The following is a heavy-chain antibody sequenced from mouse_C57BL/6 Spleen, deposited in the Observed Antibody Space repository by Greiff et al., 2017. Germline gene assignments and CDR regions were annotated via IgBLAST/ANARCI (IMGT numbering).Heavy chain of an antibody. V-gene: IGHV1-26*01. CDR3: AKLDVGGRGLYYYALDY. J-gene: IGHJ4*01. CDR1: GYTFTDYY. Sequence: VQLQQSGPELVKPGASVKISCKASGYTFTDYYMNWVKQSHGKSLEWIGDINPNNGGTSYNQKFKGKATLTVDKSSSTAYIELRSLTSEYCAVYYCAKLDVGGRGLYYYALDYWGQGTSVTVSS. CDR2: INPNNGGT. D-gene: IGHD1-1*02.